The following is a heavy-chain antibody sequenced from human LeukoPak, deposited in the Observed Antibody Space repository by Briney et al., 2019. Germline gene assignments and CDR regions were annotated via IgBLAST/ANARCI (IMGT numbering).Heavy chain of an antibody. CDR1: GFTFSTYA. D-gene: IGHD2-21*01. V-gene: IGHV3-23*01. J-gene: IGHJ4*02. CDR3: AKPGGLEVIASDFDY. CDR2: ISGSGGST. Sequence: PGESLRLSCAASGFTFSTYAMSWVRQAPGKGLEWVSGISGSGGSTYYADSVKGRFTISRDNSKNTLYLQMNSLRAEDTAVYYCAKPGGLEVIASDFDYWGQGTLATVSS.